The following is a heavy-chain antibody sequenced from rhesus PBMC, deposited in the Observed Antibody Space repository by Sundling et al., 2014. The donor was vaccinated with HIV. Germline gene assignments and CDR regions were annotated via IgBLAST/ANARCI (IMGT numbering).Heavy chain of an antibody. Sequence: QVQLQESGPGLVKPSETLSLTCTVSGVSISSNWWSWIRQSPGRGLEWMGGVYGNGGSTEYNPSLKSRVTFSKDTSKNQLSLKLNSVTATDTAVYFCARVGSSGAWSYWGRGLV. CDR2: VYGNGGST. J-gene: IGHJ6*01. D-gene: IGHD6-37*01. CDR3: ARVGSSGAWSY. V-gene: IGHV4-93*01. CDR1: GVSISSNW.